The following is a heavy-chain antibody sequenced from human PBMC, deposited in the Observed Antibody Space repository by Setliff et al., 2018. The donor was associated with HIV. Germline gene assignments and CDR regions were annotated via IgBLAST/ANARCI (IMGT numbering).Heavy chain of an antibody. Sequence: PGESLKISCKGSGYTFTSYWIAWVRQMPGKGLEWMGIIYPGDSDTRYSPSFQGQVTISADKSISTAYLQWSSLKASDTAIYYCASSITVAAGRSHYYYAMDVWGQGTTVTVSS. CDR1: GYTFTSYW. CDR2: IYPGDSDT. V-gene: IGHV5-51*01. D-gene: IGHD2-15*01. CDR3: ASSITVAAGRSHYYYAMDV. J-gene: IGHJ6*02.